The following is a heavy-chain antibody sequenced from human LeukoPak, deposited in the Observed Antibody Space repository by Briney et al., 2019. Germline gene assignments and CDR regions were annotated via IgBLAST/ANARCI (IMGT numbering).Heavy chain of an antibody. Sequence: SETLSLTCAVYGGSFSGYYWSWIRQPPGEGLEWIGEINHSGSTNYNPSLKSRVTISVDTSKNQFSLKLSSVTAADTAVYYCARGGLTDCSGGSCYSDFDYWGQGALVTVSS. CDR2: INHSGST. CDR1: GGSFSGYY. D-gene: IGHD2-15*01. CDR3: ARGGLTDCSGGSCYSDFDY. V-gene: IGHV4-34*01. J-gene: IGHJ4*02.